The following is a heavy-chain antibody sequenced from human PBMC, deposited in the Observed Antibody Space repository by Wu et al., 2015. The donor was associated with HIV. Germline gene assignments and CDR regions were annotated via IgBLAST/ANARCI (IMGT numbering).Heavy chain of an antibody. D-gene: IGHD2-2*01. CDR3: VRDAGPVDFDY. CDR2: INPQKGDT. CDR1: GYTFTNYY. V-gene: IGHV1-2*02. J-gene: IGHJ4*02. Sequence: VQLVQSGAEVKRPGASVKVSCTTSGYTFTNYYTHWVRQAPGQRLEWMGWINPQKGDTNYAQKFHARVTMTTDTSANTAYMELRSLTSDDTAIYFCVRDAGPVDFDYWGQGTLGHR.